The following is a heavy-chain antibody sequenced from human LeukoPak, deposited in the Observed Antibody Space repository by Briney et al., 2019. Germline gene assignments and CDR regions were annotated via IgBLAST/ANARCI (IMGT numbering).Heavy chain of an antibody. D-gene: IGHD1-26*01. V-gene: IGHV3-33*01. CDR1: GFTLSSYG. CDR3: ARGSGSFSGGFDY. Sequence: GGSLRLSCAASGFTLSSYGMHWVRQTPGKGLEWVAIIWSDGSNKYYADSGKGRFTISRDNSKNTPYLQMDRLRAEDTAVYYCARGSGSFSGGFDYWGQGTLVTVSS. CDR2: IWSDGSNK. J-gene: IGHJ4*02.